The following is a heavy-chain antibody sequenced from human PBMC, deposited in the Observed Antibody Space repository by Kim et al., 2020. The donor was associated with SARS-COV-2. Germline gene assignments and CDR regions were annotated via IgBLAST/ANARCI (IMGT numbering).Heavy chain of an antibody. D-gene: IGHD3-3*01. Sequence: SETLSLTCTASGASIGTTNYYWGWIRQSPGKGLEWIGSISYSGTTYYNPSFESRVTISIDTSRNQFSLKLSSVTAADTAVYYCARPPRGISRRTFDIWGQGTMVTVSS. V-gene: IGHV4-39*01. CDR2: ISYSGTT. J-gene: IGHJ3*02. CDR3: ARPPRGISRRTFDI. CDR1: GASIGTTNYY.